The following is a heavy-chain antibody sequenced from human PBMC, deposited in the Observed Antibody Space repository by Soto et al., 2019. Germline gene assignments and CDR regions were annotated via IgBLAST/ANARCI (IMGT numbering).Heavy chain of an antibody. CDR1: GFTFRTYE. Sequence: GGSLRLSCAASGFTFRTYEMNWVRQAPGKGLEWLAAIWYDGTQKYYADSVKGRFIISRDNSKKKLYLEMYSLRAEDTAVYYCARAGGTTVTGLWHFDSWGQGTLVTVSS. CDR2: IWYDGTQK. CDR3: ARAGGTTVTGLWHFDS. V-gene: IGHV3-33*08. D-gene: IGHD4-17*01. J-gene: IGHJ4*02.